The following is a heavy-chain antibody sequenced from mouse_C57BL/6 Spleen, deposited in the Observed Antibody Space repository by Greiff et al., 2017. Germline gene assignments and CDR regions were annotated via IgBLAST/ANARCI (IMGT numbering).Heavy chain of an antibody. CDR3: TETGTGFDY. D-gene: IGHD4-1*01. CDR2: IDPETGGT. J-gene: IGHJ2*01. V-gene: IGHV1-15*01. Sequence: QVQLKQSGAELVRPGASVTLSCKASGYTFTDYEMHWVKQTPVHGLEWIGAIDPETGGTAYNQKFKGKAILTADKSSSTAYMELRSLTSEDSAVYYCTETGTGFDYWGQGTTLTVSS. CDR1: GYTFTDYE.